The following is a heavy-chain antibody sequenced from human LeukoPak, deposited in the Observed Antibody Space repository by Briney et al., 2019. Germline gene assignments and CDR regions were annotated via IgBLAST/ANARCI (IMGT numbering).Heavy chain of an antibody. D-gene: IGHD5-12*01. J-gene: IGHJ4*02. Sequence: PSETLSLTCTVSGGSISSSSYYWGWVRQPPGKGLEWIGSIYYSGSTYYNPSLKSRVTISVDTSKNQFSLQMSSVTAADTAVCYCACNSGYSGLGGCWGQGTLVTVSS. CDR3: ACNSGYSGLGGC. CDR1: GGSISSSSYY. V-gene: IGHV4-39*01. CDR2: IYYSGST.